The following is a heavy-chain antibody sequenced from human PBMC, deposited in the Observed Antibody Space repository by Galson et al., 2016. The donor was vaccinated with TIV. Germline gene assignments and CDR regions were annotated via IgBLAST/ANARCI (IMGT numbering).Heavy chain of an antibody. J-gene: IGHJ4*02. V-gene: IGHV3-20*04. Sequence: SLRLSCAASGFNFGYYGLSWVHQVPGTGLEWVANINGNGAATAYGGSVKGRFTISRDNAKNSLFLQMSSLIVEVAALYYCAREFFCGGTCYYFDQWGQGTLVSVSS. CDR2: INGNGAAT. CDR1: GFNFGYYG. D-gene: IGHD2-15*01. CDR3: AREFFCGGTCYYFDQ.